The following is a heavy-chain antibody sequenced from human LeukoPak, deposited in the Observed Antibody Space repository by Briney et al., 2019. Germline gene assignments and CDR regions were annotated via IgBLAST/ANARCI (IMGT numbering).Heavy chain of an antibody. CDR2: ISSSGSTI. V-gene: IGHV3-48*03. J-gene: IGHJ4*02. Sequence: PGGSLRLSCAASGFTFSSYEMNWVRQAPGKGLEWVSYISSSGSTIYYADSVKGRFTISRDNAKNSLYLQMNSLRAEDTAVYYCARGGYSSNFDYWGQGTLVTVSS. D-gene: IGHD6-19*01. CDR1: GFTFSSYE. CDR3: ARGGYSSNFDY.